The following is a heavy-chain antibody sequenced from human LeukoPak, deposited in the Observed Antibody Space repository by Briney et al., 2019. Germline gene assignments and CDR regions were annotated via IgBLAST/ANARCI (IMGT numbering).Heavy chain of an antibody. CDR2: ISYDGSNK. Sequence: GGSLRLSCAASGFIFTNYFMSWVRQAPGKGLEWVAVISYDGSNKYYADSVKGRFTISRDNSKNTLYLQMNSLRAEDTAVYYCARDSEYYYDSSGYFDYWGQGTLVTVSS. CDR1: GFIFTNYF. J-gene: IGHJ4*02. V-gene: IGHV3-30-3*01. D-gene: IGHD3-22*01. CDR3: ARDSEYYYDSSGYFDY.